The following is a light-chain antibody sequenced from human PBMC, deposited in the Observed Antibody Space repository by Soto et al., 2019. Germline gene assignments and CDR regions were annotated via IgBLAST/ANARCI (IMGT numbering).Light chain of an antibody. V-gene: IGLV1-40*01. Sequence: QSVLTQPPSVSGAPGQRVTISCTGSSSNIGAGYDVHWYQQFPRTGPKLLIYGNSNRPSGVPDRFSGSKSGTSASLAITGLQAEDEADYYCQSYDSSLSGWVFGGGTKLTVL. J-gene: IGLJ3*02. CDR2: GNS. CDR3: QSYDSSLSGWV. CDR1: SSNIGAGYD.